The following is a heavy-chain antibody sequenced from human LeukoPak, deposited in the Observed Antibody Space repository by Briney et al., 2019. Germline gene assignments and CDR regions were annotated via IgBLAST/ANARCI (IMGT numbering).Heavy chain of an antibody. CDR1: GFIFSDFS. CDR2: MNEYGSEI. CDR3: ARPRGCGTSRCNNFDY. D-gene: IGHD2-21*01. Sequence: PGGSLRLSCAVSGFIFSDFSMSWVRQAPGKGLEWVAKMNEYGSEIFYVDSVKGRFTISRDNAKNSLYLQMDSLRVEDTAVYYCARPRGCGTSRCNNFDYWGQGTLVTVSS. V-gene: IGHV3-7*01. J-gene: IGHJ4*02.